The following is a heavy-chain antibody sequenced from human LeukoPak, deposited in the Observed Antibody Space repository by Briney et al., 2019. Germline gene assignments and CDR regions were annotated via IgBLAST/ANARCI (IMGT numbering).Heavy chain of an antibody. V-gene: IGHV3-74*01. Sequence: GGSLRLSCAASGFTFSSYWMHWVRQAPGKGLVWVSRINRDGSSTSYADSVKGRFTISRDNAQNTLYLQMNSLRAEDTAVYYCASGDDYYYYMDVWGKGPRSPSP. CDR1: GFTFSSYW. J-gene: IGHJ6*03. CDR2: INRDGSST. D-gene: IGHD3-10*01. CDR3: ASGDDYYYYMDV.